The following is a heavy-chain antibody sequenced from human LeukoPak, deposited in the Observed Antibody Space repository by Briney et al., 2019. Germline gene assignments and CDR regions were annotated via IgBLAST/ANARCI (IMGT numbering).Heavy chain of an antibody. J-gene: IGHJ6*03. Sequence: GRSLRLSCAASGFTFSSYAMHWVRQAPGKGLEWVAVISYDGSNKYYADSVKGRFTISRDNSKNTLYLQMNSLRAEDTAVYYCARDSAYDFWSGHSYYYYYMDVWGKGTTVTVSS. CDR2: ISYDGSNK. V-gene: IGHV3-30-3*01. D-gene: IGHD3-3*01. CDR3: ARDSAYDFWSGHSYYYYYMDV. CDR1: GFTFSSYA.